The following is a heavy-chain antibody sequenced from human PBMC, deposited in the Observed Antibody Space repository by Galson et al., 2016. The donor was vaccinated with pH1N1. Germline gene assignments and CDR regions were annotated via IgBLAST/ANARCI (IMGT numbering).Heavy chain of an antibody. Sequence: SETLSLTCAVSGGSFRGYYWSWIRQPPGKGLEWIGGMNRSGSTNYNPSLKSRVTISVDTSKNQFSFKLNSVTAEDTAVYCCVRVDGSCNNPGCSWGQGTLITVSS. CDR3: VRVDGSCNNPGCS. CDR1: GGSFRGYY. J-gene: IGHJ5*02. CDR2: MNRSGST. V-gene: IGHV4-34*01. D-gene: IGHD2/OR15-2a*01.